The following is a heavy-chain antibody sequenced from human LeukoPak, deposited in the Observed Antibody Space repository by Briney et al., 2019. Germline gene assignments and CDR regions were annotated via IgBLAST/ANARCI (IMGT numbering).Heavy chain of an antibody. CDR1: GAPISSYH. Sequence: SETLSLTCTVSGAPISSYHWSWIRQFPGKGLEWIGDIYTSGRTNYNPSLKSRVTIPLDTSKNQFSLKLTFVTAADTAVYYCARDHHSSVSFDIWGQGTMVTVSS. J-gene: IGHJ3*02. D-gene: IGHD3-22*01. V-gene: IGHV4-4*08. CDR3: ARDHHSSVSFDI. CDR2: IYTSGRT.